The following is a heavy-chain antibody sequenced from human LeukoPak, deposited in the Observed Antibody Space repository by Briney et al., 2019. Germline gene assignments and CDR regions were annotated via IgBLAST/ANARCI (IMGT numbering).Heavy chain of an antibody. CDR3: ARSPLTFIVGASQYYFDY. CDR1: GGSISSYY. Sequence: SETLSLTCTVSGGSISSYYWSWIRQPAGEGLEWIGRIYTSGSTNYNPSLKSRVTMSVDTSKNQFSLKLSSVTAADTAVYYCARSPLTFIVGASQYYFDYWGQGTLVTVSS. D-gene: IGHD1-26*01. V-gene: IGHV4-4*07. J-gene: IGHJ4*02. CDR2: IYTSGST.